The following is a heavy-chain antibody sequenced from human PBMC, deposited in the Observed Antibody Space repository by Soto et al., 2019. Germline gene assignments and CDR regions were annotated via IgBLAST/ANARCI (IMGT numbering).Heavy chain of an antibody. CDR2: MNPNSGNT. D-gene: IGHD2-2*01. CDR3: AIWGYCSSTSCYVPLYYYYYGMDV. J-gene: IGHJ6*02. CDR1: GYTFTSYD. V-gene: IGHV1-8*01. Sequence: ASVKVSCKASGYTFTSYDINWVRQATGQGLEWTGWMNPNSGNTGYAQKFQGRVTMTRNTSISTAYMELSSLRSEDTAVYYCAIWGYCSSTSCYVPLYYYYYGMDVWGQGTTVTVSS.